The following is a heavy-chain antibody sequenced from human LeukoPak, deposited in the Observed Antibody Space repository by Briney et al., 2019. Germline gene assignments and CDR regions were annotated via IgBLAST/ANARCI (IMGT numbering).Heavy chain of an antibody. J-gene: IGHJ6*02. CDR1: GFTFSDYY. CDR3: ERVPVTIFGVVIWGSPYGMDV. D-gene: IGHD3-3*01. V-gene: IGHV3-11*01. Sequence: PGGSLRLSCAASGFTFSDYYISWIRQAPGKGLEWVSYISSSGSTIYYADSVKGRFTISRDNAKNSLYLQMNSLRAEDTAVYYCERVPVTIFGVVIWGSPYGMDVWGQGTTVTVSS. CDR2: ISSSGSTI.